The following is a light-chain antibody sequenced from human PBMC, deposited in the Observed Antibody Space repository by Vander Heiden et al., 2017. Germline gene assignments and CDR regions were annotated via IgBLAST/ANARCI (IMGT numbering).Light chain of an antibody. CDR2: GAS. Sequence: EIVVTQSPATLSVSPGERATLSCRASQSVSSNLAWYQQKPGQAPRLLIYGASTRATGIPARFSGSGSGTEFTLTISSLQSEDFAVYYCQQYNNWPPGTFGQGTKVVIK. CDR1: QSVSSN. CDR3: QQYNNWPPGT. V-gene: IGKV3-15*01. J-gene: IGKJ1*01.